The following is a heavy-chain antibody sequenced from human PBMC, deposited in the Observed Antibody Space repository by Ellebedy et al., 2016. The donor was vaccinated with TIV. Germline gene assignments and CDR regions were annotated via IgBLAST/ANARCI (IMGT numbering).Heavy chain of an antibody. CDR3: ARQGGSYWANLDS. CDR2: IWTGDSDT. V-gene: IGHV5-51*01. Sequence: GESLKISCKGSGYKFNNYWIAWVRQMPGKGLEWVGIIWTGDSDTRYSPSFQGHVTISVDKSVSTAYLQWSSLRTSDTAIYFCARQGGSYWANLDSWGQGTRVTVSS. J-gene: IGHJ4*02. D-gene: IGHD2-8*02. CDR1: GYKFNNYW.